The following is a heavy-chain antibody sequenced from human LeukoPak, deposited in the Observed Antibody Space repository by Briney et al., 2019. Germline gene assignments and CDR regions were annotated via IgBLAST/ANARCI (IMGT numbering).Heavy chain of an antibody. CDR3: AKGSSWHRLDM. J-gene: IGHJ3*02. Sequence: DSVKGRFTISRDNSKNTLYLQMNSLRVEDTAVYYCAKGSSWHRLDMWGQGTMVTVSS. D-gene: IGHD6-13*01. V-gene: IGHV3-23*01.